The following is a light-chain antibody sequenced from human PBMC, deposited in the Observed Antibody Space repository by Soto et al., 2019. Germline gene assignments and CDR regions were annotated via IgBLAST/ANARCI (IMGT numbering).Light chain of an antibody. V-gene: IGKV3-20*01. Sequence: IVLTQSRGTLSLSPGERATLSCRASQSVSSRYLAWYQQKPGQAPRLLIYGASSRATGIPDRFSGSGSGTDFTLTIRRLEPEDFAVYYCQQYGSSPPWRFGQGTKVDIK. J-gene: IGKJ1*01. CDR3: QQYGSSPPWR. CDR1: QSVSSRY. CDR2: GAS.